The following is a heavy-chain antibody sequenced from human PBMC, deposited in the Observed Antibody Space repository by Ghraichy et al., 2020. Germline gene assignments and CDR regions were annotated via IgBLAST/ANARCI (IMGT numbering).Heavy chain of an antibody. D-gene: IGHD1-1*01. CDR1: GGSFSGYY. Sequence: SETLSLTCAVYGGSFSGYYWSWIRQPPGKGLEWIGEINHSGSTNYNPSLKSRVTISVDTSKNQFSLKLSSVTAADTAVYYCARGLGELYGTTRDCFDYWGQGTLVTVSS. CDR3: ARGLGELYGTTRDCFDY. CDR2: INHSGST. J-gene: IGHJ4*02. V-gene: IGHV4-34*01.